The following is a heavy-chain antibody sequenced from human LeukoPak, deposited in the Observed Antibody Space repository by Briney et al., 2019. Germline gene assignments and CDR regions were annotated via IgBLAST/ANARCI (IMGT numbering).Heavy chain of an antibody. V-gene: IGHV3-30*02. J-gene: IGHJ4*02. CDR3: AKDLPLIVVVPAAIPFDY. CDR2: IRDDGSNK. Sequence: PGGSLRLSCAASGFTFSSYGRHWVRQAPGKGLEWVAFIRDDGSNKYYADSVKGRFTISRDNYKKALYLQMNSLRAEDTAVYYCAKDLPLIVVVPAAIPFDYWGQGTLVTVSS. CDR1: GFTFSSYG. D-gene: IGHD2-2*02.